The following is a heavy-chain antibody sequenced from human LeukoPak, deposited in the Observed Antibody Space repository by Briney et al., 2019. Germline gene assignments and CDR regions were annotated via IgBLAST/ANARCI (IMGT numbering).Heavy chain of an antibody. CDR2: ISYDGSDK. CDR3: TRSVHFGYHDY. J-gene: IGHJ4*02. D-gene: IGHD3-22*01. Sequence: GGSLRLSCAASGFTFSSYAMHWVRQAPGKGLEWVAVISYDGSDKYYADSVKGRFTISRDNSRNTLYLQMSSLRGEDTAVYYCTRSVHFGYHDYWGQGTLVTVSS. CDR1: GFTFSSYA. V-gene: IGHV3-30*04.